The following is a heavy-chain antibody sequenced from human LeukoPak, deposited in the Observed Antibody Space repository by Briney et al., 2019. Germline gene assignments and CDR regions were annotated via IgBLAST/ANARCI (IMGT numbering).Heavy chain of an antibody. CDR2: IRGSGSST. V-gene: IGHV3-23*01. CDR3: ARAGSGSEILSAWYDY. J-gene: IGHJ4*02. Sequence: HAGGSLRLSCAASGFTFSSYAMSWVRQDPGKGLEWVSAIRGSGSSTHYADSVKGRFTISRDNSKNTLYLQMNSLRAEDTAVYYCARAGSGSEILSAWYDYWGQGTLVTVSS. D-gene: IGHD6-19*01. CDR1: GFTFSSYA.